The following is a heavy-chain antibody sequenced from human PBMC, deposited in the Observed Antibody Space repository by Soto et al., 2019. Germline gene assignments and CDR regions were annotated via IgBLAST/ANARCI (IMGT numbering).Heavy chain of an antibody. D-gene: IGHD3-22*01. V-gene: IGHV3-23*01. CDR3: AKDSVLDYYDSSGYTDV. Sequence: PGGSLRLSCAASGFTFSSYAMSWVRQAPGKGLEWVSAISGSGGSTYYADSVKGRFTISRDNSKNTLYLQMNSLRAEDTAVYYCAKDSVLDYYDSSGYTDVWGQGTTVTGSS. CDR1: GFTFSSYA. CDR2: ISGSGGST. J-gene: IGHJ6*02.